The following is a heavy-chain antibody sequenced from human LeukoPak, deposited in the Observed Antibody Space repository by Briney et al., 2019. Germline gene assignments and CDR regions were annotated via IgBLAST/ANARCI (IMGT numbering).Heavy chain of an antibody. CDR2: IIPILGKG. V-gene: IGHV1-69*04. D-gene: IGHD1-7*01. CDR3: ARDKLGFDP. CDR1: GGTFSSYG. J-gene: IGHJ5*02. Sequence: ASVKVSCKASGGTFSSYGISWVRQAPGQGLEWMGRIIPILGKGNYAQKFQGRVTITADKSTSTAYMELSSLRSEDTAVYYCARDKLGFDPWGQGTLVTVSS.